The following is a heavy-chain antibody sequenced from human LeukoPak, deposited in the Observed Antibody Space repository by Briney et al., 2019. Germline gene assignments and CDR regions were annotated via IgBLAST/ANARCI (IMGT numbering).Heavy chain of an antibody. V-gene: IGHV1-18*01. CDR3: ARDLRYSSGWYNVDY. J-gene: IGHJ4*02. D-gene: IGHD6-19*01. CDR2: ISAYNGNT. CDR1: GYTFTSYG. Sequence: ASVKVSCKASGYTFTSYGISWVRQAPGQGLEWMGWISAYNGNTNYAQKLQGRVTMTTDTSTSTAYMKLRSLRSDDTAVYYCARDLRYSSGWYNVDYWGQGTLVTVSS.